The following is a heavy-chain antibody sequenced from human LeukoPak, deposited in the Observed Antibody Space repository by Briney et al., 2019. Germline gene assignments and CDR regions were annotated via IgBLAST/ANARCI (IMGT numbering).Heavy chain of an antibody. CDR3: AKGVSSSWYNWFDP. D-gene: IGHD6-13*01. CDR2: ISGSGGST. V-gene: IGHV3-23*01. J-gene: IGHJ5*02. Sequence: GGALRLSCAASGFTFSSYAMSWVRQAPGKGLEGVSAISGSGGSTYYADSVKGRFTISRDNSKNTLYLQMNSLRAEDTAVYYCAKGVSSSWYNWFDPWGQGTLVTVSS. CDR1: GFTFSSYA.